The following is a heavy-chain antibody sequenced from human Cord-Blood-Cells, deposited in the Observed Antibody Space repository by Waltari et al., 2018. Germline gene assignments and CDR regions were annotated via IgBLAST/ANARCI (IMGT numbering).Heavy chain of an antibody. V-gene: IGHV3-21*01. Sequence: EVQLVESGGGLVKPGGSLRVSCAASGFTFSSYSMNWVRQAPGKGLEWVSSISSSSSYIYYAASVKGRFTISRDNAKNSLYLQMNSLRAEDTAVYYCASHRSWNFDYWGQGTLVTVSS. D-gene: IGHD2-15*01. CDR3: ASHRSWNFDY. J-gene: IGHJ4*02. CDR1: GFTFSSYS. CDR2: ISSSSSYI.